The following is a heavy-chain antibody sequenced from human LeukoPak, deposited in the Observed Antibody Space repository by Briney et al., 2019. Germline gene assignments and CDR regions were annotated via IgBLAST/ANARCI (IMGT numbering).Heavy chain of an antibody. J-gene: IGHJ4*02. CDR2: ISGSGGST. V-gene: IGHV3-23*01. Sequence: PGGSLRLPCAASGFTFSSYTMSWVRQAPGKGLEWVSAISGSGGSTYYADSVKGRFTISRDNSKNTLYLQMNSLRAEDTAVYYCASSIAAAGPFDYWGQGTLVTVSS. CDR1: GFTFSSYT. CDR3: ASSIAAAGPFDY. D-gene: IGHD6-13*01.